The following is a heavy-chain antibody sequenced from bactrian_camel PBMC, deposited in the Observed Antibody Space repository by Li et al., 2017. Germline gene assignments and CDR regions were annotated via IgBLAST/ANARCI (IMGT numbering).Heavy chain of an antibody. CDR2: INSSGRT. Sequence: QVQLVESGGGSVQAGGSLRLSCAASGYTITTYSMGWFRQAPGKEREGVASINSSGRTSYADSVKGRFTISKDTAKNTLYLQMNSLKPDDTAMYYCASRKVGH. D-gene: IGHD7*01. V-gene: IGHV3S53*01. CDR1: GYTITTYS.